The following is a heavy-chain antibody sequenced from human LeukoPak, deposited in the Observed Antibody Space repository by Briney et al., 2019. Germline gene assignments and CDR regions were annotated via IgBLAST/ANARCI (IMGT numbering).Heavy chain of an antibody. D-gene: IGHD6-19*01. CDR2: IYYSGST. J-gene: IGHJ4*02. CDR1: GGSISSSSYY. Sequence: SETLSLTCTVSGGSISSSSYYWGWIRQPPGKGLEWIGSIYYSGSTYYNPSLKSRVTISVDTSKNQFSLKLSSVTAADTAVYYCARDLVAGTLGVGDYWGQGTLVTVSS. CDR3: ARDLVAGTLGVGDY. V-gene: IGHV4-39*07.